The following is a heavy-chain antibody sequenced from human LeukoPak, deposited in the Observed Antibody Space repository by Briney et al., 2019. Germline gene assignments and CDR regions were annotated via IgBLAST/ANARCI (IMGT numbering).Heavy chain of an antibody. V-gene: IGHV4-31*03. D-gene: IGHD3-22*01. Sequence: SQTLSLTCTVSGGSISSGGSYWSWIRQHPGKDLEWIGYIYYSGSTYYNPSLKSRVTISVDTSKNHFSLKLSSVTAADTAVYYCARMVYDSSGYQNWFDPWGQGTLVTVSS. CDR1: GGSISSGGSY. CDR2: IYYSGST. J-gene: IGHJ5*02. CDR3: ARMVYDSSGYQNWFDP.